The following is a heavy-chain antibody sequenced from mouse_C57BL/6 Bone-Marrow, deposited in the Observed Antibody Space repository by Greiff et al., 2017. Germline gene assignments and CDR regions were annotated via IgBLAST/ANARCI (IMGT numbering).Heavy chain of an antibody. D-gene: IGHD2-3*01. CDR3: ALYDGYHYYFDY. Sequence: QVQLKQPGAELVKPGASVKLSCKASGYTFTSYWMHWVKQRPGQGLEWIGMILPNSGSTNYNEKFKSKATLTVDKSSSTAYLQLSSLTSEDSAVYYYALYDGYHYYFDYWGQGTTLTVSS. J-gene: IGHJ2*01. CDR1: GYTFTSYW. CDR2: ILPNSGST. V-gene: IGHV1-64*01.